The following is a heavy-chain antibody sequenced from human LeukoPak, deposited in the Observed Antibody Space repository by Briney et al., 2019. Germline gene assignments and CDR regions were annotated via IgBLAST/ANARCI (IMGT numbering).Heavy chain of an antibody. CDR3: AKDLSVAAVAGFY. V-gene: IGHV3-23*01. CDR2: ISGSGGST. J-gene: IGHJ4*02. CDR1: GFTFSSYA. D-gene: IGHD6-19*01. Sequence: GGSRRLSCEASGFTFSSYAMTGFRQAPGKGLEWVSAISGSGGSTYYADSVKGRFTISRDNSKNTLYLQMNSQRAEDTAVYYCAKDLSVAAVAGFYWGQGTLVTVSS.